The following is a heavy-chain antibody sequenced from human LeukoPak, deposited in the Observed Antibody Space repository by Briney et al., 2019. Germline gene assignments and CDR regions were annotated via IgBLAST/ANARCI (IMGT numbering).Heavy chain of an antibody. V-gene: IGHV4-59*01. CDR1: GGSISSYY. J-gene: IGHJ4*02. D-gene: IGHD7-27*01. Sequence: SETLSLTCTVSGGSISSYYWTWIRQSPGKGLEWIGYIYHSGSTKYNSSLKSRVTMSVDTSKNQFSLKLISVTAADTAVYYCASRKLGNDYWGQGTLVTVSS. CDR2: IYHSGST. CDR3: ASRKLGNDY.